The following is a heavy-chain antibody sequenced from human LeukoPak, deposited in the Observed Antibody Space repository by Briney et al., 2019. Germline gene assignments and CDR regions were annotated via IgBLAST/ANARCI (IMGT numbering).Heavy chain of an antibody. J-gene: IGHJ4*02. CDR2: ISWNSGSI. CDR3: AKGPQAATPHYFDY. V-gene: IGHV3-9*01. D-gene: IGHD1-26*01. CDR1: GFTFDGYA. Sequence: GRSLRLSCAASGFTFDGYAMHWVRQAPGKGLEWVSGISWNSGSIGYADSVKGRFTISRDNAKNSLYLQMNSLRADDTALYYCAKGPQAATPHYFDYWGQGTLVTVSS.